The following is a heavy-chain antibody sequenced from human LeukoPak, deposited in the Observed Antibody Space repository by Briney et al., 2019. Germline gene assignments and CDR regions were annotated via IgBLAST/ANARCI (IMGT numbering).Heavy chain of an antibody. J-gene: IGHJ5*02. V-gene: IGHV4-39*01. CDR2: IYYSGRT. Sequence: RTSETLSLTCTVSGASISSSSYYWGWIRQPPGKGLEWIGSIYYSGRTYYNPSLKSRVTIAGDTSKNQFSLKLSSVTAADTSVYYCVRPGRDGYISWGQGTLVTVSS. CDR1: GASISSSSYY. D-gene: IGHD5-24*01. CDR3: VRPGRDGYIS.